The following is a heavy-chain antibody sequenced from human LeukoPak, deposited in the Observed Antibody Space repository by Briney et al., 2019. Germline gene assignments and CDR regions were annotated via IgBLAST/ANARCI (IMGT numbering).Heavy chain of an antibody. V-gene: IGHV3-23*01. Sequence: GGSLRLSCAASGFSFNDYGMSWVRQAPGKGLEWVSGISSPGGSAYYADSVEGRFTISRDNSKNTLYLQMNSLRGEDTAVYYCAKNPYYYGSGDYYYYMDVWGKGTTVTISS. CDR1: GFSFNDYG. J-gene: IGHJ6*03. CDR3: AKNPYYYGSGDYYYYMDV. CDR2: ISSPGGSA. D-gene: IGHD3-10*01.